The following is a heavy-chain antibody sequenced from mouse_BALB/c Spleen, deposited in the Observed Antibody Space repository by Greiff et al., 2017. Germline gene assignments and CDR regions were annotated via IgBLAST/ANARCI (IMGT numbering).Heavy chain of an antibody. CDR2: INPYNDGT. V-gene: IGHV1-14*01. CDR1: GYTFTSYV. D-gene: IGHD1-1*02. Sequence: EVKLMESGPELVKPGASVKMSCKASGYTFTSYVMHWVKQKPGQGLEWIGYINPYNDGTKYNEKFKGKATLTSDKSSSTAYMELSSLTSEDSAVYYCARDEYGPAMDYWGQGTSVTVSS. CDR3: ARDEYGPAMDY. J-gene: IGHJ4*01.